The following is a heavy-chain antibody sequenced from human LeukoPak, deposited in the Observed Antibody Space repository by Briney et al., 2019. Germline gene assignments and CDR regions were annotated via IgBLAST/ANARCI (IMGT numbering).Heavy chain of an antibody. CDR1: GFTFSSYE. D-gene: IGHD6-19*01. Sequence: GGSLRLSCAASGFTFSSYEMNWVRQAPGKGLEWVSYISSSFSTIYNAYSVKGRFTISSDTAKNTMYMQMHSLRVEDTAVYYCARLTAVAGTAYYFDYWGQGTLVTVSS. CDR2: ISSSFSTI. CDR3: ARLTAVAGTAYYFDY. V-gene: IGHV3-48*03. J-gene: IGHJ4*02.